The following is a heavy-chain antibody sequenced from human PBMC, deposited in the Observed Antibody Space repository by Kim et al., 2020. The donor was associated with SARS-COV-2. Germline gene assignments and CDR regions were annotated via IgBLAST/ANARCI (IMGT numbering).Heavy chain of an antibody. V-gene: IGHV1-8*01. CDR3: ARGSPFDILTGYYYFDY. J-gene: IGHJ4*02. Sequence: CQGRVTMTRNTSISTAYMELSSLRSEDTAVYYCARGSPFDILTGYYYFDYWGQGTLVTVSS. D-gene: IGHD3-9*01.